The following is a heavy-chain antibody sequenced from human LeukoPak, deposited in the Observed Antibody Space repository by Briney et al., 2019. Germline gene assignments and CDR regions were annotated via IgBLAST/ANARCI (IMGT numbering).Heavy chain of an antibody. CDR3: ARDRSASCSGGSCYF. CDR2: IYSGGTT. Sequence: GGSLRLSCAASGFTVSSNYMSWVRQAPGKGLEWVSVIYSGGTTYYADSVKGLFTISRDNSKNTLYLQMNSLRAEDTAVYYCARDRSASCSGGSCYFWGQGTLVTVSS. V-gene: IGHV3-53*01. CDR1: GFTVSSNY. J-gene: IGHJ4*02. D-gene: IGHD2-15*01.